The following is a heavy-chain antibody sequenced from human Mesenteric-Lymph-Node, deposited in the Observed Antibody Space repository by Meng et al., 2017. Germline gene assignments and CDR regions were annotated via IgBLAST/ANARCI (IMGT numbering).Heavy chain of an antibody. D-gene: IGHD6-13*01. Sequence: SETLSLTCAVSGGSISSSNWWSWVRQPPGKGLEWIGEIYHSGSTNYNPSLKSRVTISVDKSKNQFSLKLSSVTAADTAVYYCARGRQQLESYYYYYGMDVWGQGTTVTVS. CDR2: IYHSGST. CDR3: ARGRQQLESYYYYYGMDV. V-gene: IGHV4-4*02. CDR1: GGSISSSNW. J-gene: IGHJ6*02.